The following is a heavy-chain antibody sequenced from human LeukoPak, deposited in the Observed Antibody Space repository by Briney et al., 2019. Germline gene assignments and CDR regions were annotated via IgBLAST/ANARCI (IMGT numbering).Heavy chain of an antibody. J-gene: IGHJ5*02. CDR3: ARATYYDFWSGYSWVNWFDP. V-gene: IGHV3-74*01. Sequence: GGSLRLSCAASGFTFKLYWMHWVRQVPGKRPVWVSRINDDGSDTIYADSVKGRFAISRDNAKNSLYLQMNSLRAEDTAVYYCARATYYDFWSGYSWVNWFDPWGQGTLVTVSS. D-gene: IGHD3-3*01. CDR1: GFTFKLYW. CDR2: INDDGSDT.